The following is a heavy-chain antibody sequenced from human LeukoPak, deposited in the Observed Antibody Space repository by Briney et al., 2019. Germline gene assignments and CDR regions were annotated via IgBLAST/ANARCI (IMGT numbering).Heavy chain of an antibody. CDR2: ISGSGGST. J-gene: IGHJ4*02. Sequence: GGSLRLSCAASGFTFSSYVMGWVRQAPGKGLEWVSHISGSGGSTYFADFVKGRFTISRDNSKNTLYLQMNSLRVEDTAVYYCAKAKFCSGGSCLFDYWGQGTLVTVSS. CDR1: GFTFSSYV. D-gene: IGHD2-15*01. V-gene: IGHV3-23*01. CDR3: AKAKFCSGGSCLFDY.